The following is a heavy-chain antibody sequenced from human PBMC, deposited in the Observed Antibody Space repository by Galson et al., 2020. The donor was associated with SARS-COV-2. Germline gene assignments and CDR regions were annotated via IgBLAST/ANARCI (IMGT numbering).Heavy chain of an antibody. CDR3: ARYYYYYYMDV. Sequence: GGYLRPYCAASGFTFRSYSMNWARQAPGKGLERVSSISTSSIYIYYADSVKGRFTISRDNAKNSLYLQMNSLRAEDTAVYYCARYYYYYYMDVWGKGTTVTVSS. CDR1: GFTFRSYS. V-gene: IGHV3-21*01. J-gene: IGHJ6*03. CDR2: ISTSSIYI.